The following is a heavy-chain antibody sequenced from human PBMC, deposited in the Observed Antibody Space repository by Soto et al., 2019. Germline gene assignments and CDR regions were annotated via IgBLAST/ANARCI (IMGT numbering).Heavy chain of an antibody. CDR1: GDSFTSYA. Sequence: GASVKVSCEACGDSFTSYAMHWVRQAPGQRLEWMGWINAGNGNTKYSQKFQGRVTITRDTSASTAYMELSSLRSEDTAVYYCASPSLEFIYGDYDYYYYGMDVWGQGTTVTVSS. D-gene: IGHD4-17*01. CDR2: INAGNGNT. V-gene: IGHV1-3*01. J-gene: IGHJ6*02. CDR3: ASPSLEFIYGDYDYYYYGMDV.